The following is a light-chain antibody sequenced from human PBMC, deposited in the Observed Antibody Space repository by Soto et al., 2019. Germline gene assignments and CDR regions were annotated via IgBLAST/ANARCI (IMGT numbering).Light chain of an antibody. Sequence: NFMLTQPHSVSESPGKTVTISCTRSSGSIASNYVQWYQQRPGSAPTTVIYEDKQRPSGVPDRFSGSIDSSSNSASLTISGLQPDDEADYYCQSYDSSTVVFGGGTKLTVL. CDR2: EDK. CDR1: SGSIASNY. CDR3: QSYDSSTVV. V-gene: IGLV6-57*04. J-gene: IGLJ2*01.